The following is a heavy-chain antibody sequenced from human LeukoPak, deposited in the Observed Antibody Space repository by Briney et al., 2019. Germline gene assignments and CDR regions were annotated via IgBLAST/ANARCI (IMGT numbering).Heavy chain of an antibody. V-gene: IGHV3-30*03. D-gene: IGHD3-10*01. Sequence: GGSLRLSCAASGFTFSNYGMHWVRQPPGKGLEWVAIISYDGSNQYYVDSVKGRFTISRDNSKNTLYLQMNSLRAEDTAVYYCARTYYYGSGSYPRPGAYYFDYWGQGTLVTVSS. J-gene: IGHJ4*02. CDR1: GFTFSNYG. CDR3: ARTYYYGSGSYPRPGAYYFDY. CDR2: ISYDGSNQ.